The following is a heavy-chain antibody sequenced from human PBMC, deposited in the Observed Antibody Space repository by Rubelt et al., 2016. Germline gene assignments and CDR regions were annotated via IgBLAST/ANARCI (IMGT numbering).Heavy chain of an antibody. Sequence: QVQLQQWGAGLLKPSETLSLTCAVYGGSFSGYYWSWIRQPPGKGLEWIGYIYYSGSTNYNPSLKSRGTISVDTSKNQFSLKRSSVTAADTAVYYCAGSSSPNQFDPWGQGTLVTVSS. CDR2: IYYSGST. CDR1: GGSFSGYY. D-gene: IGHD6-6*01. CDR3: AGSSSPNQFDP. V-gene: IGHV4-34*11. J-gene: IGHJ5*02.